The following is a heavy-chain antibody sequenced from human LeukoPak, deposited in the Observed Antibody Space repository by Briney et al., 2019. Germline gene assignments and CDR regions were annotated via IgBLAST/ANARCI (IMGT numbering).Heavy chain of an antibody. CDR1: GSTFTDYY. J-gene: IGHJ3*02. D-gene: IGHD2/OR15-2a*01. CDR3: ARWLMRSTTRDAFDI. CDR2: INPDNGGT. V-gene: IGHV1-2*06. Sequence: ASVKVSCKASGSTFTDYYIHWVRQAPGQGLQWMSRINPDNGGTYYAQKFQGRVILTTDTSISTAFMELSGLRSDDTALYYCARWLMRSTTRDAFDIWGQGTMVTVSS.